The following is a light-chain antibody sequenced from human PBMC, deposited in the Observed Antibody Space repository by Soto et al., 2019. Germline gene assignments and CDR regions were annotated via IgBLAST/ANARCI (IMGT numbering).Light chain of an antibody. V-gene: IGKV1-27*01. Sequence: DIQMTQSPSSLSASVGDGVTITCRASQDVSNDLAWYQQKPGKVPKLLIYGASALQSGVPSRFSGSASGTDFTLTISSLQPEDVATYYCHKYNSAPWTFGQGTKVEIK. J-gene: IGKJ1*01. CDR1: QDVSND. CDR2: GAS. CDR3: HKYNSAPWT.